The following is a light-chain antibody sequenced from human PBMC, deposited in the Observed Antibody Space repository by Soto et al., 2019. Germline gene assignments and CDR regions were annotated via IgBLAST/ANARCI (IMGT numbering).Light chain of an antibody. V-gene: IGLV2-14*03. CDR3: SFFKSKSTLI. CDR2: EVR. CDR1: MRDIGAYNL. J-gene: IGLJ2*01. Sequence: QSVLTQPASVSGSPGQSITISCAGTMRDIGAYNLVSWYQQHPGKAPQLIIYEVRNRPSGISFRFSGSKSGNTASLTISGLQAEDEADYYCSFFKSKSTLIFGGGTQLTVL.